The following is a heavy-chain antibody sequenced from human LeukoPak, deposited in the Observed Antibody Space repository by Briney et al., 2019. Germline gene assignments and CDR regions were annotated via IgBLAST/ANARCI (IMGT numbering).Heavy chain of an antibody. D-gene: IGHD3-22*01. CDR3: ARDLFMGYDSSGLGY. J-gene: IGHJ4*02. Sequence: GESLRLSCAASGFTVSSNYMSWVRQAPGKGLEWVSVIYSGGSTYYADSVKGRFTISRDNSKNTLYLQMNSLRAEDTAVYYCARDLFMGYDSSGLGYWGQGTLVTVSS. CDR1: GFTVSSNY. V-gene: IGHV3-53*01. CDR2: IYSGGST.